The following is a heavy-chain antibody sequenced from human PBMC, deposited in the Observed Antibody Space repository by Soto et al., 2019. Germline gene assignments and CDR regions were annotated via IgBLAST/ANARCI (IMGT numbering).Heavy chain of an antibody. CDR3: AKIRGNDLGSTTFQH. D-gene: IGHD2-2*01. J-gene: IGHJ1*01. CDR1: GFTFSSSA. Sequence: EVQLLESGGGLVQPGGSLRLSCAASGFTFSSSAMSWVRQAPGKGLDLVSAISGNGDTTYYADYVKGRFTFSRDISNNTLYLQMNSLRAEDTAVYSCAKIRGNDLGSTTFQHWGQGTLVTVSS. V-gene: IGHV3-23*01. CDR2: ISGNGDTT.